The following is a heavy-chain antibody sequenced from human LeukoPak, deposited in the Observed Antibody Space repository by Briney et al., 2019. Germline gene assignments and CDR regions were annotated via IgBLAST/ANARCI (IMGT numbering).Heavy chain of an antibody. CDR2: IYYSGST. D-gene: IGHD3-9*01. CDR1: AVSISSYY. Sequence: SVTLSLTCTVSAVSISSYYWSWIRQPPGKGLEWLGYIYYSGSTNYNPSLKSRVTISVDTSKNQFSLKLSSVTAADTAVYYCARTWDYDILTGPLYYYMDVWGKGTTVTVSS. V-gene: IGHV4-59*01. CDR3: ARTWDYDILTGPLYYYMDV. J-gene: IGHJ6*03.